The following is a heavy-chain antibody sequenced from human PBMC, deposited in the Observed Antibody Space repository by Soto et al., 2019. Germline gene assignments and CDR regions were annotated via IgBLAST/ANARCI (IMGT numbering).Heavy chain of an antibody. V-gene: IGHV3-23*01. J-gene: IGHJ4*02. CDR1: GFTFSSYA. Sequence: GGSLRLSCAASGFTFSSYAMSWVRQAPGKGLEWVSAISGSGGSTYDADSVKGRFTISRDNSKNTLYLQINSLRAEDTAVYYCAKASAMRAAAGVLEFDYWGQGTLVTVSS. CDR3: AKASAMRAAAGVLEFDY. CDR2: ISGSGGST. D-gene: IGHD6-13*01.